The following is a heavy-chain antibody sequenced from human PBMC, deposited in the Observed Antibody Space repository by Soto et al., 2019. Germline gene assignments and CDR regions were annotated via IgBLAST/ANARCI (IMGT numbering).Heavy chain of an antibody. D-gene: IGHD6-13*01. V-gene: IGHV5-10-1*01. Sequence: GESLKISCKGSGYSFTSYWISWVRQMPGKGLEWMGRIDPSDSYTNYSPSFQGHVTISADKSISTAYLQWSSLKASDTAMYYCATQHYYSSSSKYYFDYWGQGTLVTVSS. CDR2: IDPSDSYT. CDR3: ATQHYYSSSSKYYFDY. J-gene: IGHJ4*02. CDR1: GYSFTSYW.